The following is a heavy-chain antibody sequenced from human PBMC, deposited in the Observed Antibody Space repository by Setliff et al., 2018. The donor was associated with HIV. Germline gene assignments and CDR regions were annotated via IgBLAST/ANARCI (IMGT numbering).Heavy chain of an antibody. CDR3: AYYEPGDYKPPFDY. J-gene: IGHJ4*02. V-gene: IGHV3-23*01. D-gene: IGHD3-22*01. CDR1: GFIFSFYV. CDR2: ITGDSRRT. Sequence: PGGSLRLSCTGSGFIFSFYVMTWVRQVPGKGLEWISSITGDSRRTFYADSVKGRFTISRDNFRNTLYLQMNNPRPEDTAIYYCAYYEPGDYKPPFDYWGQGKLVTVSS.